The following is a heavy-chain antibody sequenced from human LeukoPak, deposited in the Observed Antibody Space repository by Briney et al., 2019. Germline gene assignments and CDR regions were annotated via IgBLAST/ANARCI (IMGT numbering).Heavy chain of an antibody. CDR1: GGSISSYY. CDR2: IYTSGST. D-gene: IGHD3-10*01. J-gene: IGHJ3*02. CDR3: ARELYGSGSYHAFDI. V-gene: IGHV4-4*07. Sequence: SETLSLTCTVSGGSISSYYWSWIRQPAGKGLEWIGRIYTSGSTNYNPSLKSRVTMSVDTPKNQFSLKLSSVTAADTAVYYCARELYGSGSYHAFDIWGQGTMVTVSS.